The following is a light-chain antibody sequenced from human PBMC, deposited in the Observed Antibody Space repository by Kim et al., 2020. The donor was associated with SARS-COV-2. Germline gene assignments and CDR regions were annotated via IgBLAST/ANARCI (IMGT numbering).Light chain of an antibody. CDR3: SSYAGSNRGV. CDR2: EVS. Sequence: QSVLTQPPSASGSPGQSVTISCTGTSSDVGGYNYVSCYQQHPGKAPKLMIYEVSKRPSGVPDRFSGSKSGNTVSLTVSGLQAEDEADYYCSSYAGSNRGVFGGGTQLTVL. V-gene: IGLV2-8*01. J-gene: IGLJ3*02. CDR1: SSDVGGYNY.